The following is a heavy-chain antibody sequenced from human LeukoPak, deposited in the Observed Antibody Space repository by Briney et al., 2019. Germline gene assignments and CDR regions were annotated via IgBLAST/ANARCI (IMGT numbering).Heavy chain of an antibody. CDR3: AKAFRNSYGHLFYFDY. CDR1: GFTFSSYG. V-gene: IGHV3-30*02. J-gene: IGHJ4*02. Sequence: PGGSLRLSCAASGFTFSSYGMHWVRQAPGKGLELESFIRYDGSNKYYGDSVKGRFTISRDNSKNTLYLQMNSLRAEDTAVYYCAKAFRNSYGHLFYFDYWGQGTLFTVSS. CDR2: IRYDGSNK. D-gene: IGHD5-18*01.